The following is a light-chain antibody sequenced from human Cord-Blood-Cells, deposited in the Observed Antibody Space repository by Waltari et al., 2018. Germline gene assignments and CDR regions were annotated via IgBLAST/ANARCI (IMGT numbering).Light chain of an antibody. V-gene: IGKV1-5*03. Sequence: DIQMTQSPSTLSASVGDRVTIPCRASQSISSWLAWYQQKPGKAPKLLISKASSLESGVPSRFSGSGSGTEFTLTISSLQPDDFATYYCQQYNSYSTFGQGTKVEIK. CDR3: QQYNSYST. J-gene: IGKJ1*01. CDR2: KAS. CDR1: QSISSW.